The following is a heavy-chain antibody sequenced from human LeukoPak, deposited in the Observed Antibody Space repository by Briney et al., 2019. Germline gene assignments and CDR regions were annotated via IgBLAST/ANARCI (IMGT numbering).Heavy chain of an antibody. CDR1: GGSISNYY. V-gene: IGHV4-4*07. J-gene: IGHJ3*01. CDR2: IYSSGTT. D-gene: IGHD3-10*01. Sequence: SETLSLTCTVSGGSISNYYWSWIRQPAGKGLEWIGRIYSSGTTIYNPSLKSRVTISVDTSKNQFSLKLSSVTAADTAVYYCARYYYDAFEVWGQGTMVTVSS. CDR3: ARYYYDAFEV.